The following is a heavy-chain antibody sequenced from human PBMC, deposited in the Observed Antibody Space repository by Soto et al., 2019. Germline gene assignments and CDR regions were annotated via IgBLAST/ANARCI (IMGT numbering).Heavy chain of an antibody. CDR2: ISTYSGDT. Sequence: AGGKVSCKASGYTFFTYDISWVRQAPGQGLEWMGWISTYSGDTKYAQKFQGRVTMTTDTSTTTAYLELRSLRSDDTAVYYCARHHGPTTSENWFDPWGQGTLVTVSS. V-gene: IGHV1-18*01. J-gene: IGHJ5*02. CDR1: GYTFFTYD. CDR3: ARHHGPTTSENWFDP. D-gene: IGHD5-12*01.